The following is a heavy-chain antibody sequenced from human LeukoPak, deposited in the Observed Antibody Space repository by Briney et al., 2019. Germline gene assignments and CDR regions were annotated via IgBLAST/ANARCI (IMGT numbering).Heavy chain of an antibody. CDR1: GYTLTELS. CDR3: ARGPESVTGNWFDP. Sequence: GASVKVSCKVSGYTLTELSMHWVRQAPGQGLEWMGIINPSGGSTSYAQRFQGRVTMTRDTSTSTVYMELSSLRSEDTAVYYCARGPESVTGNWFDPWGQGTLVTVSS. J-gene: IGHJ5*02. D-gene: IGHD2-21*02. CDR2: INPSGGST. V-gene: IGHV1-46*01.